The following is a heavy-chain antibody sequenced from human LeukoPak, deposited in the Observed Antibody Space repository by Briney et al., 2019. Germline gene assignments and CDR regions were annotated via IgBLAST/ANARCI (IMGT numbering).Heavy chain of an antibody. V-gene: IGHV3-30*02. CDR2: LQNDGREK. J-gene: IGHJ4*02. Sequence: GGSLRLSCTPSGFNFRTSGMPWVRQAPGKGLEWVGFLQNDGREKYFADSVKGRCTISRDNSKNTLYLQMNSLRAEDTAVYYCARESSRIAIGTLDFWGQGTLVTVSS. D-gene: IGHD6-13*01. CDR1: GFNFRTSG. CDR3: ARESSRIAIGTLDF.